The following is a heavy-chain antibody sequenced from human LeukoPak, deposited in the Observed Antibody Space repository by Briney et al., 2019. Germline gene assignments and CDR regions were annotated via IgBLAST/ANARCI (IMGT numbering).Heavy chain of an antibody. CDR2: INPSGGST. CDR1: GYTFTSYY. V-gene: IGHV1-46*01. Sequence: ASVKVSCKASGYTFTSYYMRWVRQAPGQGLEWMGIINPSGGSTSYAQKFQGRVTMTRDMSTSTVYMELSSLRSEDTAVYYCAREQEWLSLDYWGQGTLVTVSS. J-gene: IGHJ4*02. D-gene: IGHD3-3*01. CDR3: AREQEWLSLDY.